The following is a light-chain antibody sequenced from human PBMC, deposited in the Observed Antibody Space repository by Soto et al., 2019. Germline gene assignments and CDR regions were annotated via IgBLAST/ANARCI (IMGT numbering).Light chain of an antibody. CDR1: QSINNW. V-gene: IGKV1-5*03. CDR3: QQYYSYSST. Sequence: DIQMTQSPSTLSASVGDRVTITCRASQSINNWLAWYQQKPGKAPKLLIYEASNLQSGVPSRFRGSGSGTQFTLTIISLQPDDFTPYYCQQYYSYSSTFGQSTQL. CDR2: EAS. J-gene: IGKJ2*01.